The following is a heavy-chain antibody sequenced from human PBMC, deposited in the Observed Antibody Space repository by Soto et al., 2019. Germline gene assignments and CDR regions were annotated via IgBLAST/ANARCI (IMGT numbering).Heavy chain of an antibody. D-gene: IGHD4-17*01. V-gene: IGHV4-61*01. CDR3: ARGLDYVDFDY. CDR2: IYYRGST. J-gene: IGHJ4*02. Sequence: QVQLQESGPGLVKPSETLSLTCIVSGDSVSSGSYHWSWIRQPPGKGLEWIGYIYYRGSTNYNPSLESRVTISIDTSRNQFSLKVNSVTAADTAVYYCARGLDYVDFDYWGQGTLVAVSS. CDR1: GDSVSSGSYH.